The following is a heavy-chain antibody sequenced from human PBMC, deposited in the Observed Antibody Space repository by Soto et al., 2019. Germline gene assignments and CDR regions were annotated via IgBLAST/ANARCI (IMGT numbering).Heavy chain of an antibody. CDR2: ISDDGSGK. J-gene: IGHJ6*02. Sequence: GGSLRLSCAASGFTFSTYGMHWVRQAPGKGLQWVAVISDDGSGKYYADSVKGRFTISRDNAKNSLYLQMNSLRAEDTAVYYCARVIGGTHSYYYYSMDVWGQGTTVTVSS. D-gene: IGHD2-15*01. CDR3: ARVIGGTHSYYYYSMDV. CDR1: GFTFSTYG. V-gene: IGHV3-30*03.